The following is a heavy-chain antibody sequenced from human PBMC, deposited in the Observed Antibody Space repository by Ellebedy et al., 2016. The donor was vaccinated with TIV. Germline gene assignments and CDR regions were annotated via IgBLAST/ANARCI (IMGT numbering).Heavy chain of an antibody. V-gene: IGHV6-1*01. D-gene: IGHD6-13*01. Sequence: SQTLSLTCALSGDSVSSISSAWHWSRQSPSRGLEWLGRTYYRSKWNIDYAASLKSRITITPDTSKNQYSLQLSSMTPEDTAIYYCARWRSSSAGYDYWGQGTRVTVSS. CDR1: GDSVSSISSA. J-gene: IGHJ4*02. CDR3: ARWRSSSAGYDY. CDR2: TYYRSKWNI.